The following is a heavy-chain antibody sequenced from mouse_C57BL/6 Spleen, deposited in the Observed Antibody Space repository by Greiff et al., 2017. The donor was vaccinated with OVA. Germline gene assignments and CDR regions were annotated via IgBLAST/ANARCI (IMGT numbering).Heavy chain of an antibody. J-gene: IGHJ2*01. CDR3: TRRGLRGGYFDY. CDR2: IDPETGGT. D-gene: IGHD2-4*01. Sequence: QVQLQQSGAELVRPGASVTLSCKASGYTFTDYEMHWVKQTPVHGLEWIGAIDPETGGTAYNQKFKGKAILTADKSSSTAYMELRSLTSEDSAVYYGTRRGLRGGYFDYWGQGTTLTVSS. V-gene: IGHV1-15*01. CDR1: GYTFTDYE.